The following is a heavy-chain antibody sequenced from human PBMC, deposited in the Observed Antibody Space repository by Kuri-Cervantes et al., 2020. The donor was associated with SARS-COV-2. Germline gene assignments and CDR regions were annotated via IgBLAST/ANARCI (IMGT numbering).Heavy chain of an antibody. CDR3: ARTLHYDFWSGYTLGGDAFDI. CDR1: GFTFSSYA. D-gene: IGHD3-3*01. J-gene: IGHJ4*02. V-gene: IGHV3-23*01. Sequence: GGSLRLSCAASGFTFSSYAMSWVRQAPGKGLEWFSAIRGSGGSTYYADSVKGRFTISRDNSKNTLYLQMNSLRAEDTAVYYCARTLHYDFWSGYTLGGDAFDIWGQGTLVTVSS. CDR2: IRGSGGST.